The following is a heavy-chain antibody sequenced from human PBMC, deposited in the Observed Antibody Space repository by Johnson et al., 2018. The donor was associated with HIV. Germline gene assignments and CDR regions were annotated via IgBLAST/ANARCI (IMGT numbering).Heavy chain of an antibody. D-gene: IGHD1-26*01. CDR2: ISWDGGST. CDR1: GFTVSSNE. CDR3: ARTSGSYYERDAFDI. Sequence: VQLVESRGVLVQPGGSLRLSCAASGFTVSSNEMSWVRQAPGKGLEWVSLISWDGGSTYYADSVKGRFTISRDNAKNTLYLQMNSLRAEDTAVYYCARTSGSYYERDAFDIWGQGTMVTVSS. V-gene: IGHV3-66*01. J-gene: IGHJ3*02.